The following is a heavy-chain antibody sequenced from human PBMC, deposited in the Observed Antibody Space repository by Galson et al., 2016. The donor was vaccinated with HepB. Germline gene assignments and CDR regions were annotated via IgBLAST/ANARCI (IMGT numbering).Heavy chain of an antibody. V-gene: IGHV3-9*01. CDR3: AKATSGSAYGSRYFQH. CDR2: ISRNSGRL. J-gene: IGHJ1*01. D-gene: IGHD4-17*01. Sequence: SLRLSCAASGFTFGDFAIHWVRQAPGQGLEWVSGISRNSGRLNYTDSLKGRFTISRDNSKNSLYMQMDSLRPDDTAFYYCAKATSGSAYGSRYFQHWGQGTLVTVAS. CDR1: GFTFGDFA.